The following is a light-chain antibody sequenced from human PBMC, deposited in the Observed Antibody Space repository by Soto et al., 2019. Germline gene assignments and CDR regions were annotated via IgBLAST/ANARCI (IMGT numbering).Light chain of an antibody. CDR1: QRVLYSSNNKNY. Sequence: DIVMTQYPDSLAVSLGERATINCKSSQRVLYSSNNKNYLAWYQQKPGQPPKLLIYWASTRESGVPDRFSGSGSGTDFTLTISSLQAEDFAVYYCQQYYSTPLTFGPGTKVDIK. CDR2: WAS. V-gene: IGKV4-1*01. J-gene: IGKJ3*01. CDR3: QQYYSTPLT.